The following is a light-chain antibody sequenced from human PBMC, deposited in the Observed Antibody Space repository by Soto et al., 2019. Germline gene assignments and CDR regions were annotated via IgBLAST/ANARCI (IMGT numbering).Light chain of an antibody. J-gene: IGKJ5*01. CDR3: QQANSFPLT. V-gene: IGKV1-12*01. CDR2: AAS. Sequence: DIQMTQPPSSVSASVGDRVTITCRASQGISSLLAWYQQKPGKAPKLLIYAASTLQSGVSSRFSGSGSGTDFTLTISSLQPEDFATYYCQQANSFPLTFGQGTRLEIK. CDR1: QGISSL.